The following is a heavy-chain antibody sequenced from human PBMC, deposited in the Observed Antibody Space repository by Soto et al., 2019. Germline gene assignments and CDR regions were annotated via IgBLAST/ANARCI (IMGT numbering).Heavy chain of an antibody. V-gene: IGHV3-74*01. CDR3: AAGGSGYYAN. J-gene: IGHJ4*02. CDR2: IKTDGTYA. D-gene: IGHD3-22*01. Sequence: EVQLVESGGDLVQPGGSLRLSCAASGFTFSTYWMHWVRQAPGKGLLWVSRIKTDGTYATYADSVKGRFTISRENAKNALYLQMNSLRVEDAVVYYCAAGGSGYYANWGQGTLVTVSS. CDR1: GFTFSTYW.